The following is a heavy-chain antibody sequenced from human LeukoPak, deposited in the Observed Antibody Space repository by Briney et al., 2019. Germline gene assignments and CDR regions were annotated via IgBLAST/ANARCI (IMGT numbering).Heavy chain of an antibody. J-gene: IGHJ4*02. Sequence: PSETLSLTCTVSGGSISTYYWNWIRQPAGKGLEWIGRIYTTGITNYNPSLKSRLTMSVDTSKNQFSLKLNSVTAADTAVYYCAREETNIADSLPYYYDSWGQGILVTVSS. CDR2: IYTTGIT. D-gene: IGHD6-13*01. CDR3: AREETNIADSLPYYYDS. V-gene: IGHV4-4*07. CDR1: GGSISTYY.